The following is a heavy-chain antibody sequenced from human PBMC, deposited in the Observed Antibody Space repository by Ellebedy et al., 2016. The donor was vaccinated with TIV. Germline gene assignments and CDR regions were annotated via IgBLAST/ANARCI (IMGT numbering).Heavy chain of an antibody. D-gene: IGHD3-3*01. CDR1: GYTFTSFG. J-gene: IGHJ6*02. Sequence: ASVKVSXKASGYTFTSFGLNWVRQAPGQGLEWMGRITAYDGDTNYSQKVQDRVTMTTDTSTSTAYLELRSLRSDDTAIYYCARDDFWGGLYGLDVWGQGTTVTVTS. CDR2: ITAYDGDT. V-gene: IGHV1-18*04. CDR3: ARDDFWGGLYGLDV.